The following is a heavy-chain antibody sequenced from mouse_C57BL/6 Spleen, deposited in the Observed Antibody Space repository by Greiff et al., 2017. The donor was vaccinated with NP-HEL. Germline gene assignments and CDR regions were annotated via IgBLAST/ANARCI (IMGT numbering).Heavy chain of an antibody. CDR2: INPGSGGT. J-gene: IGHJ1*03. CDR3: ARGFPNYYGSSDWYFDV. Sequence: QVHVKQSGAELVRPGTSVKVSCKASGYAFTNYLIEWVKQRPGQGLEWIGVINPGSGGTNYNEKFKGKATLTADKSSSTAYMQLSSLTSEDSAVYFCARGFPNYYGSSDWYFDVWGTGTTVTVSS. D-gene: IGHD1-1*01. V-gene: IGHV1-54*01. CDR1: GYAFTNYL.